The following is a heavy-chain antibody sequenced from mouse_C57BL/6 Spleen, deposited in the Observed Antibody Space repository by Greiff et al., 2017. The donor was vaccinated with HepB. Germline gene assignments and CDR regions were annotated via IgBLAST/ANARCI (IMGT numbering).Heavy chain of an antibody. CDR3: AEGGVTSYYAMDY. Sequence: VQLKQPGTELVKPGASVKLSCKASGYTFTSYWMHWVKQRPGQGLEWIGRIDPANGNTKYAPKFQGKATITADTSSNTAYLQLSSLTSEDTAIYYCAEGGVTSYYAMDYWGQGTSVTVSS. CDR2: IDPANGNT. J-gene: IGHJ4*01. V-gene: IGHV14-3*01. D-gene: IGHD2-2*01. CDR1: GYTFTSYW.